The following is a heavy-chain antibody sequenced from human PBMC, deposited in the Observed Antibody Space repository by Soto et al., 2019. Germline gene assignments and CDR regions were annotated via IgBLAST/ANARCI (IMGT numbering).Heavy chain of an antibody. J-gene: IGHJ5*02. D-gene: IGHD2-15*01. CDR3: ARGTPLGVVAAISWFDP. CDR2: MNPNSGNT. Sequence: ASVKVSCKASGYTFTSYDINWVRQATGQGLEWMGWMNPNSGNTGYAQKFQGRVTMTRNTSISTAYMELSSLRSEDTAVYYCARGTPLGVVAAISWFDPWGQGTLVTVSS. CDR1: GYTFTSYD. V-gene: IGHV1-8*01.